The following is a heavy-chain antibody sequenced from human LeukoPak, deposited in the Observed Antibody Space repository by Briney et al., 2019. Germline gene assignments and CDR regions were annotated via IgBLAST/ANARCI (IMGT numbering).Heavy chain of an antibody. CDR1: GYTFTSYA. Sequence: ASVKVSCTASGYTFTSYAMNWVRQAPGQGLEWMGWINTNTGNPTYAQGFTGRFVFSLDTSVSTAYLQISSLKAEDTAVYYCASPLQKRGSYQDYYGMDVWGQGTTVTVSS. CDR3: ASPLQKRGSYQDYYGMDV. D-gene: IGHD1-26*01. V-gene: IGHV7-4-1*02. J-gene: IGHJ6*02. CDR2: INTNTGNP.